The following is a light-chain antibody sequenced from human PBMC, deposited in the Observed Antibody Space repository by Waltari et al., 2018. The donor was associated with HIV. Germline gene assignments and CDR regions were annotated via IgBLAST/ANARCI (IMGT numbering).Light chain of an antibody. CDR1: QRVSRN. V-gene: IGKV3-15*01. J-gene: IGKJ4*01. CDR2: GAS. Sequence: EIVMTQSPATLSLSPGERATLSCRASQRVSRNLAWYQQKPDQPPRLLIYGASTRATGVPARFSGSWSGTEFILTISSLQSEDFAVYYCQQYNSWPPLTFGGGTKVEIK. CDR3: QQYNSWPPLT.